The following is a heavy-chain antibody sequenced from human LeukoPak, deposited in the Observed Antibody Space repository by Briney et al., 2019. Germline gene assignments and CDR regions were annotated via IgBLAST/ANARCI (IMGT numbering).Heavy chain of an antibody. CDR1: GGSISSSSYY. D-gene: IGHD6-19*01. CDR3: ARASYQWLEHLFHFDY. V-gene: IGHV4-39*07. Sequence: SETLSLTCTVSGGSISSSSYYWGWIRQPPGKGLEWIGSIYYSGSTNYNPSLKSRVTISVDTSKNQFSLKLSSVTAADTAVYYCARASYQWLEHLFHFDYWGQGTLVTVSS. J-gene: IGHJ4*02. CDR2: IYYSGST.